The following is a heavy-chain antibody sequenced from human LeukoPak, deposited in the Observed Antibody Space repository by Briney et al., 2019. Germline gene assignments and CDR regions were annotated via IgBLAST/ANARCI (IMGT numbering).Heavy chain of an antibody. CDR1: GLTFSSDA. CDR3: AKDPALRVAVVVLAAKREGY. J-gene: IGHJ4*02. V-gene: IGHV3-23*01. Sequence: GGSLRLSCSAFGLTFSSDAIRSGRGAPGRGLERVSAISGSGGSTYDAASMKGPFTIPRDNSMNTPYLQMNSLRAEDTAVYYCAKDPALRVAVVVLAAKREGYWGQGTLVTVSS. CDR2: ISGSGGST. D-gene: IGHD2-15*01.